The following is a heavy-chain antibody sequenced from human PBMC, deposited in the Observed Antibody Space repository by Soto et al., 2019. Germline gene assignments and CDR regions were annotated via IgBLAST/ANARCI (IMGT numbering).Heavy chain of an antibody. D-gene: IGHD3-10*01. CDR2: IYYSGST. V-gene: IGHV4-61*01. CDR1: GGSVSSGSYY. J-gene: IGHJ6*02. Sequence: SETLSLTCTVSGGSVSSGSYYWSWIRQPPGKGPEWIGYIYYSGSTNYNPSLKSRVTISVDTSKNQFSLKLSSVTAADTAVYYCARVRWITMVRGVHYGMDVWGQGTTVTVSS. CDR3: ARVRWITMVRGVHYGMDV.